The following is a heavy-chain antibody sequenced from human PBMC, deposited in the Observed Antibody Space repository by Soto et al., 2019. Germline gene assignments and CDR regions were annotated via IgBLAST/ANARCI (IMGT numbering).Heavy chain of an antibody. CDR3: ATDRTPQRNYYDSSGYYKGLHWYYFDY. Sequence: GASVKVSCKVSGYTLTELSMHWVRQAPGKGLEWMGGFDPEDGETIYAQKFQGRVTMTEDTSTDTAYMELSSLRSEDTAVYYCATDRTPQRNYYDSSGYYKGLHWYYFDYWGQGTLVTVSS. V-gene: IGHV1-24*01. D-gene: IGHD3-22*01. CDR1: GYTLTELS. J-gene: IGHJ4*02. CDR2: FDPEDGET.